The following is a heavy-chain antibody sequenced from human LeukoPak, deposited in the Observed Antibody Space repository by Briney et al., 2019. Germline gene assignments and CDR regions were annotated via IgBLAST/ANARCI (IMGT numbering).Heavy chain of an antibody. D-gene: IGHD5-18*01. J-gene: IGHJ4*02. CDR1: GFTFTNYA. CDR3: AKEINSYGTPGFDY. Sequence: QSGRSLRLSCAASGFTFTNYAIHWVRRAPGKGLEWVAVISTDGSNKYYADSVKGRFTISRDNSRNTLYLQMNSLRAEDTAVYYCAKEINSYGTPGFDYWGQGTLVTVSS. CDR2: ISTDGSNK. V-gene: IGHV3-30-3*01.